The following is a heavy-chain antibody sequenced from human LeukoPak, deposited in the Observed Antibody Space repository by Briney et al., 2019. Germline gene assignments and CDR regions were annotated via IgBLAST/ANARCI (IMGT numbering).Heavy chain of an antibody. J-gene: IGHJ4*02. Sequence: GGSLRLSCAASGFTFSSYGMSWVRQAPGKGLEWVSAISGSGGSTYYADSVKGRFTISRDNAKNSLYLQMNSLRAEDTAVYYCARGRGWWTHYFDYWGQGTLVTVSS. D-gene: IGHD6-19*01. CDR1: GFTFSSYG. CDR2: ISGSGGST. CDR3: ARGRGWWTHYFDY. V-gene: IGHV3-23*01.